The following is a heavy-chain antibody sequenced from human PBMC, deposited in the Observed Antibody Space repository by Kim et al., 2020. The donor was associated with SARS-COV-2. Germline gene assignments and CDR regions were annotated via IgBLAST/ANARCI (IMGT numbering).Heavy chain of an antibody. CDR2: INHSGST. J-gene: IGHJ4*01. Sequence: SETLSLTCAVYGGSFSGYYWSWIRQPPGKGLEWIGEINHSGSTNYNPSLKSRVTISVDTSKNQFSLKLSSVTAADTAVYYCARGTPLGWLQPPHYFDY. V-gene: IGHV4-34*01. CDR3: ARGTPLGWLQPPHYFDY. CDR1: GGSFSGYY. D-gene: IGHD5-12*01.